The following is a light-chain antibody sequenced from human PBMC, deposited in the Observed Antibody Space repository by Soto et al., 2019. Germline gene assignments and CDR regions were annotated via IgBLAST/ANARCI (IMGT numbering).Light chain of an antibody. CDR3: CSFTTSTSWI. Sequence: QSALTQPASVSGSPGQSITISCTGTSSDVGGYNYVSWYQHHPGKAPKLMIYEVSNRPSGISSRFSGSKSGNTASLTISGLQAADEAHYYCCSFTTSTSWIFGGGTKLTVL. CDR2: EVS. V-gene: IGLV2-14*01. CDR1: SSDVGGYNY. J-gene: IGLJ2*01.